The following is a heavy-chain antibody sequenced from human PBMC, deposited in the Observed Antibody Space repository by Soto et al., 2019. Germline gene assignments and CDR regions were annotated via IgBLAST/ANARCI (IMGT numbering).Heavy chain of an antibody. Sequence: QVQLVESGGGVVQPGRSLRLSCAASGFTFSSYGMHWVRQAPGKGLEWVAVIWYDGSNKYYADSVKGRFTISRDNSKNTLYLQMNSLRAEDTAVYYCARDSRAMATISPFDYWGQGTLVTVSS. CDR1: GFTFSSYG. D-gene: IGHD5-12*01. V-gene: IGHV3-33*01. J-gene: IGHJ4*02. CDR3: ARDSRAMATISPFDY. CDR2: IWYDGSNK.